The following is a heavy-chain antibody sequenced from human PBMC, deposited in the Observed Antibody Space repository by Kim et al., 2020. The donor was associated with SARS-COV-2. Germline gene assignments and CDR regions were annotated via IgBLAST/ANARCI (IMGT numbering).Heavy chain of an antibody. CDR1: GFNFNNYA. CDR2: IGGSGHNT. D-gene: IGHD6-19*01. J-gene: IGHJ4*02. V-gene: IGHV3-23*01. CDR3: AKGQGVVQSVFLDY. Sequence: GGSLRLSCAASGFNFNNYAMNWVRQAPGKGLEWVSIIGGSGHNTYYADSVKGRFTISRDNSKNTLYLQMNSLRAEDTAIYYCAKGQGVVQSVFLDYWGQGTLVTVSS.